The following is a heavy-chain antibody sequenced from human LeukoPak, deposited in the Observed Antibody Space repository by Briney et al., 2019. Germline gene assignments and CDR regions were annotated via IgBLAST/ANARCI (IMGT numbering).Heavy chain of an antibody. V-gene: IGHV4-59*01. CDR2: IYYSGST. J-gene: IGHJ4*02. Sequence: PSETLSLTCTVSDGSISSYYWSWIRQPPGKGLEWIGYIYYSGSTNYNPSLKSRVTISVDTSKNQFSLKLSSVTAADTAVYYCARRAYSSGWYGIDYWGQGTLVTVSS. CDR1: DGSISSYY. CDR3: ARRAYSSGWYGIDY. D-gene: IGHD6-19*01.